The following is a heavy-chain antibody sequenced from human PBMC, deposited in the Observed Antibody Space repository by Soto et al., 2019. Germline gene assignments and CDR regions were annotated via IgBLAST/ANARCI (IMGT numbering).Heavy chain of an antibody. D-gene: IGHD3-3*01. CDR2: TYYKSKWYN. Sequence: SQTLSLTCAISGDSVSSNSASWNLIRQSPSRGLGWLGRTYYKSKWYNDYAVSVKGRITINPDTSKNHFSLQLNSVTPEDTAVYYCARENMGTIFGVVVIPHFDYWGQGTLVTVSS. V-gene: IGHV6-1*01. J-gene: IGHJ4*02. CDR3: ARENMGTIFGVVVIPHFDY. CDR1: GDSVSSNSAS.